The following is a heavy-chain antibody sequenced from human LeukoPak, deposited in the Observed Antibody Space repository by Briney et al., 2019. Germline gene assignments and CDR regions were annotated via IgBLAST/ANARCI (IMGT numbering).Heavy chain of an antibody. V-gene: IGHV4-59*01. CDR1: GGSFSGYY. D-gene: IGHD3-10*01. Sequence: SETLSLTCAVYGGSFSGYYWSWIRQPPGKGLEWIGYIYYSGSTKYNPSLKSRATISVDTSKNQFSLRLSSVTAADTAVYYCARENYYGSGSYTGGRFDWFDPWGQGTLVTVSS. J-gene: IGHJ5*02. CDR2: IYYSGST. CDR3: ARENYYGSGSYTGGRFDWFDP.